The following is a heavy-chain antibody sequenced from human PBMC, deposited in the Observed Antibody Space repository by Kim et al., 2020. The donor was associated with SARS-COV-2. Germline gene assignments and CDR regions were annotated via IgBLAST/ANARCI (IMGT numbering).Heavy chain of an antibody. CDR1: GYSFTSYW. Sequence: GESLKISCKGSGYSFTSYWIGWVRQMPGKGLEWMGIIYPGDSDTRYSPSFQGQVTISADKSISTAYLQWSSLKASDTAMYYCARPYYDSSGYSWFDPWGQGTLVTVSS. CDR2: IYPGDSDT. J-gene: IGHJ5*02. CDR3: ARPYYDSSGYSWFDP. D-gene: IGHD3-22*01. V-gene: IGHV5-51*01.